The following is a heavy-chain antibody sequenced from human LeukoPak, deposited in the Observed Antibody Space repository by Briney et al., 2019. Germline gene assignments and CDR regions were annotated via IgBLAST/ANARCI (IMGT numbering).Heavy chain of an antibody. CDR3: AKDRATVIPYYFDY. D-gene: IGHD4-11*01. CDR1: GFTFSSYA. V-gene: IGHV3-30*04. J-gene: IGHJ4*02. Sequence: PGGSLRLSCAASGFTFSSYAMHWVRQAPGKGLEWVAVISYDGSNKYYADSVKGRFTISRDNSKNTLYLQMNSLRAEDTAVYYCAKDRATVIPYYFDYWGQGILVTVSS. CDR2: ISYDGSNK.